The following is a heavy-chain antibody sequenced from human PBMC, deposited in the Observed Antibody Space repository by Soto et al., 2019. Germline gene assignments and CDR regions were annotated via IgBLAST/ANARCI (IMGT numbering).Heavy chain of an antibody. V-gene: IGHV1-69*13. CDR2: IIPIFGTA. CDR1: GGTFSSYA. D-gene: IGHD3-22*01. CDR3: ARGGRSYYYDSSGYYGNWFDP. J-gene: IGHJ5*02. Sequence: SVNVSCKASGGTFSSYAISWVRQATGQGLEWMGGIIPIFGTANYAQKFQGRVTITADESTSTAYMELSSLRSEDTAVYYCARGGRSYYYDSSGYYGNWFDPWGQGTLVTVSS.